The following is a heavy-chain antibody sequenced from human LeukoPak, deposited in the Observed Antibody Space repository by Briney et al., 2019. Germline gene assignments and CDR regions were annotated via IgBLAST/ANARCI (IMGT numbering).Heavy chain of an antibody. D-gene: IGHD3-10*01. CDR3: AKEGPLYDSLLYTLDY. Sequence: GGSLRLSCAASGFTFSSYAMSWVRQAPGKGLEWVSAISGSGGSTYYADSMKGRFTISRDNSKNTLYLQMNSLRAEDTAVYYCAKEGPLYDSLLYTLDYWGQGTLVTVSS. J-gene: IGHJ4*02. CDR2: ISGSGGST. CDR1: GFTFSSYA. V-gene: IGHV3-23*01.